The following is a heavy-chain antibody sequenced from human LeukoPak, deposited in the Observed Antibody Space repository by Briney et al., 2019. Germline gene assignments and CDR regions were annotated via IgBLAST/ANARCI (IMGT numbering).Heavy chain of an antibody. CDR1: GFSFSSYA. D-gene: IGHD3-10*01. CDR2: ISGSGGST. J-gene: IGHJ4*02. Sequence: GGSLRLSCTASGFSFSSYAMSWVRQAPGKGLEWFSAISGSGGSTYYAESVKGRFTISRDNSKNTLYLQMNSLRAEDTAVYYCAKSLVRGVVGADYWGQGTLVTVSS. V-gene: IGHV3-23*01. CDR3: AKSLVRGVVGADY.